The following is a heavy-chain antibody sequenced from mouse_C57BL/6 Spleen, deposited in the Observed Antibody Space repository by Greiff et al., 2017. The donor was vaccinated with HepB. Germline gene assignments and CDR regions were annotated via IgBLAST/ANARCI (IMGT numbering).Heavy chain of an antibody. CDR1: GYTFTDYY. CDR3: ASDDYGYGY. J-gene: IGHJ2*01. D-gene: IGHD2-4*01. Sequence: EVQLQQSGPELVKPGASVKISCKASGYTFTDYYMNWVKQSHGKSLEWIGDINPNNGGTSYNQKFKGKATMTVDKSSSTAYMQLRSLTSEDSAVSYCASDDYGYGYWGQGTTLSVST. V-gene: IGHV1-26*01. CDR2: INPNNGGT.